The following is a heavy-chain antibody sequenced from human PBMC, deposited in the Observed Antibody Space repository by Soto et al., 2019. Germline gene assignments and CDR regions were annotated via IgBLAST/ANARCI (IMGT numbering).Heavy chain of an antibody. CDR3: XXXPXXXXSSGCYXDY. J-gene: IGHJ4*02. CDR1: GFSLSTSGVG. D-gene: IGHD6-19*01. CDR2: IYWDDDK. V-gene: IGHV2-5*02. Sequence: SGPTLVNPTQTLTLTCTFSGFSLSTSGVGVGWIRQPPGKALEWLALIYWDDDKRYSPSLKSRLTITKDTSKNQVVLTMTNIEXXXTATXXXXXXPXXXXSSGCYXDYXGQGTLVTVSS.